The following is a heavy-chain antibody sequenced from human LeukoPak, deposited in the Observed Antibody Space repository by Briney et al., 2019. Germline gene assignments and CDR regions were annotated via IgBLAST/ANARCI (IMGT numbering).Heavy chain of an antibody. V-gene: IGHV3-7*01. CDR1: XXTLXXXW. CDR2: IDENGSER. CDR3: ARVKSVLGYYHGSDV. D-gene: IGHD7-27*01. Sequence: LRLSXXXXXXTLXXXWMSWVRQAPGKGLEWVANIDENGSERSYVDSVRGRFTTSRDNAKNSVSLQMTSLRVDDTAIYYCARVKSVLGYYHGSDVWGQGTTVTVSS. J-gene: IGHJ6*02.